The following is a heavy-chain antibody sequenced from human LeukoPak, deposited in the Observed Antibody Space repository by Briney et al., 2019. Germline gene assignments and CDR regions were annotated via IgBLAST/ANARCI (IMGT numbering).Heavy chain of an antibody. J-gene: IGHJ4*02. CDR2: IYYSGST. CDR1: GGSISSYY. CDR3: ASSGYCSSTSCYLLSY. D-gene: IGHD2-2*01. Sequence: MASETLSLTCTVSGGSISSYYWSWIRQPPGKGLEWIGYIYYSGSTNYNPSLKSRVTISVDTSKNQFSLKLSSVTAADTAVYYCASSGYCSSTSCYLLSYWGQGTLVTVSS. V-gene: IGHV4-59*01.